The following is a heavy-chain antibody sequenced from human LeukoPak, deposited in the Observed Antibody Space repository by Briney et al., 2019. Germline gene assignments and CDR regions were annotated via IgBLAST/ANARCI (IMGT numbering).Heavy chain of an antibody. CDR1: SFTFKTFA. J-gene: IGHJ4*02. D-gene: IGHD6-19*01. CDR2: ISGSGDTT. CDR3: AKDYSSSF. Sequence: GGSLRLSCIVSSFTFKTFAMSWVRQAPGKGLEWVAGISGSGDTTYYAESVKGRFTISTDNSKNMLYLQMRSLRAEDTAIYYCAKDYSSSFWGQGTLVTVSS. V-gene: IGHV3-23*01.